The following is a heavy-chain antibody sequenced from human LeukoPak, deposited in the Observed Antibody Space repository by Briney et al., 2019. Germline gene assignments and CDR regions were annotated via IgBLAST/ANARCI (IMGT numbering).Heavy chain of an antibody. Sequence: PGGSLRLSCAASEFSVGSNYMTWVRQAPGKGLEWVSLIYSGGSTYYADSVKGRFTISRDNAKNTLYLQMNSLRVDDTAVYYCARAMPHDNWFDPWGQGSLVTVSS. CDR2: IYSGGST. CDR3: ARAMPHDNWFDP. V-gene: IGHV3-66*01. D-gene: IGHD2-2*01. CDR1: EFSVGSNY. J-gene: IGHJ5*02.